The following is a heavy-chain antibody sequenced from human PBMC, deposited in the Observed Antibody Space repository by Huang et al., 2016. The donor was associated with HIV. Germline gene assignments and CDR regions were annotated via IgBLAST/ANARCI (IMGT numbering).Heavy chain of an antibody. CDR3: ATGFDVFFDF. D-gene: IGHD3-9*01. Sequence: QVQLVQSRAEVKKPGASVKVSCKVSEYPLTELSIHRVRQPPGKGLEWMVGFDPEIGETIYAKKFQGRVTMTEDTSTETAVMELSGLRPEDTAVYYCATGFDVFFDFWGQGTLVTVSS. CDR1: EYPLTELS. CDR2: FDPEIGET. V-gene: IGHV1-24*01. J-gene: IGHJ4*02.